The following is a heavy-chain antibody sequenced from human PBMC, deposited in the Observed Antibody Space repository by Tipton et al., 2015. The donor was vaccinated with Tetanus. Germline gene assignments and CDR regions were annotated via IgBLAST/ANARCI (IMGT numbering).Heavy chain of an antibody. D-gene: IGHD4-23*01. Sequence: SLRLSCAASEFSFSSYWMHWVRQVPGRGLVWVSRINSDGSSTDYVDSVKGRFTISRDNGKNTLYLQMDSLRAEDTAVYYCARDGSYGGNLISDYWGQGTQVTVSS. CDR2: INSDGSST. CDR3: ARDGSYGGNLISDY. CDR1: EFSFSSYW. J-gene: IGHJ4*02. V-gene: IGHV3-74*01.